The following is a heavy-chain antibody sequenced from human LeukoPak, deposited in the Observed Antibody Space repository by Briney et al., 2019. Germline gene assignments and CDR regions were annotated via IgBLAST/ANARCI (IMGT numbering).Heavy chain of an antibody. CDR2: IYSGGST. D-gene: IGHD2-15*01. CDR3: ARAPYCSGGSCYVNFDY. V-gene: IGHV3-66*01. CDR1: GFTVSSNY. J-gene: IGHJ4*02. Sequence: HPGGSLRLSCAASGFTVSSNYMSWVRQAPGKGLEWVSVIYSGGSTYYADSVKGRFTISRDNSKNTLYLQMNSLRAEDTAVYYCARAPYCSGGSCYVNFDYWGQGTLVTVSS.